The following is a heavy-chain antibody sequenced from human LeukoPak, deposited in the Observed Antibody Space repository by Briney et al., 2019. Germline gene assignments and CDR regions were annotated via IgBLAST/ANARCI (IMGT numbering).Heavy chain of an antibody. D-gene: IGHD2-21*02. CDR2: IIPIFGTA. Sequence: SVKVSCKASGGTFSSYAISWVRQAPGQGLESMGGIIPIFGTANYAQKFQGRVTITADESTSTAYMELSSLRSEDTAVYYCARDCGGDCSTHLDYWGQGTLVTVSS. V-gene: IGHV1-69*13. J-gene: IGHJ4*02. CDR3: ARDCGGDCSTHLDY. CDR1: GGTFSSYA.